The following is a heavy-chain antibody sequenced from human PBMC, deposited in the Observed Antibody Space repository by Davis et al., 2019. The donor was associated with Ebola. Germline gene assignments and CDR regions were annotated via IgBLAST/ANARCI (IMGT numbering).Heavy chain of an antibody. V-gene: IGHV4-4*07. CDR3: ARGIRGVPPSLHFLDV. Sequence: SETLSLTCTVSGDSINDYFWSWIRQSPGKGLEWIGHMCSNWPTTYNPSLKSRVTFSLDTSRDQVSLNLSSVTAADTAVYYCARGIRGVPPSLHFLDVWGKGTTVTVSS. J-gene: IGHJ6*04. D-gene: IGHD2-21*01. CDR1: GDSINDYF. CDR2: MCSNWPT.